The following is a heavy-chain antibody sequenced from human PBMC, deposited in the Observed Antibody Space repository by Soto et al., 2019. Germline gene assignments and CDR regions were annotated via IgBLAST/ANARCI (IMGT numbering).Heavy chain of an antibody. CDR3: ARSGGGFSSGWYEFNWFDP. Sequence: PSETLSLTCTVSGGSISSGGHYWAWIRQHTGEGLEWIGFIHNSGSTLYNPSLKSRVSISVDTSKNQFSLKVNSVTVADTAVYFCARSGGGFSSGWYEFNWFDPWGQGTLVTVSS. CDR2: IHNSGST. V-gene: IGHV4-31*03. D-gene: IGHD6-19*01. CDR1: GGSISSGGHY. J-gene: IGHJ5*02.